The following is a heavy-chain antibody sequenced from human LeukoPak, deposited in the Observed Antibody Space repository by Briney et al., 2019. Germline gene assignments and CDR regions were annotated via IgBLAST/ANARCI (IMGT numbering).Heavy chain of an antibody. CDR2: INHSGST. CDR1: GGSFSGYY. Sequence: SETLPLTCAVYGGSFSGYYWSWIRQPPGKGLEWIGEINHSGSTNYNPSLKSRVTISVDTSKNQFSLKLSSVTAADTAVYYCARSGPLLRYFDWLLYGFDYWGQGTLVTVSS. J-gene: IGHJ4*02. D-gene: IGHD3-9*01. CDR3: ARSGPLLRYFDWLLYGFDY. V-gene: IGHV4-34*01.